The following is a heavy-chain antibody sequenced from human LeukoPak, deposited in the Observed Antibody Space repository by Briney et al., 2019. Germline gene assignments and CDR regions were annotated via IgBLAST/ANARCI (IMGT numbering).Heavy chain of an antibody. CDR1: GGSISSYY. V-gene: IGHV4-4*07. D-gene: IGHD3-22*01. Sequence: SETLSLTCTVSGGSISSYYWSWLRQPAGKGLEWIGRIYTSGSTNYNPSLKSRVTMSVDASKNQFSLKPSSVTAADTAVYYCARDHDDSQTNWFDPWGQGTLVTVSS. J-gene: IGHJ5*02. CDR3: ARDHDDSQTNWFDP. CDR2: IYTSGST.